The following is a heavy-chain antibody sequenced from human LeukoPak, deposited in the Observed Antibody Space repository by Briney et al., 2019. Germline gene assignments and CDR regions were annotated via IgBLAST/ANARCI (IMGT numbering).Heavy chain of an antibody. CDR1: GFTFSTYA. V-gene: IGHV3-64*01. CDR3: ARDSSLGMD. J-gene: IGHJ4*02. Sequence: GGSLRLSCAASGFTFSTYAVYWVRQAPGKGLEYVSAISGSGVNTYYANSVKGRFTISRDNSKNTLYLQLASLRAEDMAVYYCARDSSLGMDWGQGTLVTVSA. CDR2: ISGSGVNT. D-gene: IGHD1-26*01.